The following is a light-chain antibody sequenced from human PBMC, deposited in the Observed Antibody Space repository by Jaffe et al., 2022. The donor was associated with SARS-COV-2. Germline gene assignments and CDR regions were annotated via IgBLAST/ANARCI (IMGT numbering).Light chain of an antibody. V-gene: IGLV2-23*01. CDR1: SSDLGSYNL. CDR3: CSYAGSNDYWV. J-gene: IGLJ3*02. Sequence: SALTQPASVSGSPGQSITISCTGTSSDLGSYNLVSWYQQHPPKAPKLIIYEGIKRPSGVSNRFSGSKSGNTASLTISGLQAEDEADYYCCSYAGSNDYWVFGGGTKLTVL. CDR2: EGI.